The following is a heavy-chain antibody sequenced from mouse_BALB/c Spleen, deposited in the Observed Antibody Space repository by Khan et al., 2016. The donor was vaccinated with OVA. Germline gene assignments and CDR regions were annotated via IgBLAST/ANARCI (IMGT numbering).Heavy chain of an antibody. Sequence: EVQLQESGPGLVKPSQSLSLTCTVTGYSITSGYAWNWIRQFPGNKLEWMGYISYSGGTSYNPSLKSRISFTRDTSKNPFFLQLNSVTTEDTATYYCARGNYYGYYFDYWGQGTTLTVSS. V-gene: IGHV3-2*02. CDR2: ISYSGGT. J-gene: IGHJ2*01. CDR3: ARGNYYGYYFDY. CDR1: GYSITSGYA. D-gene: IGHD1-1*01.